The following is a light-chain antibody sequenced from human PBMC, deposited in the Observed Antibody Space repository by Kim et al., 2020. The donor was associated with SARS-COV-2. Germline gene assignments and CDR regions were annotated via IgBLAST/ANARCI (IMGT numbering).Light chain of an antibody. J-gene: IGKJ5*01. CDR1: QSISSW. V-gene: IGKV1-5*03. CDR3: QQYDDLHSIT. Sequence: DIQMTQSPSTLSASVGDRVTITCRASQSISSWLAWYQQKPGKAPKLLIYKASSLESGVPSRFSGSGSGTDFTFTINSLQPEDIGTYYCQQYDDLHSITFGQGTRLEIK. CDR2: KAS.